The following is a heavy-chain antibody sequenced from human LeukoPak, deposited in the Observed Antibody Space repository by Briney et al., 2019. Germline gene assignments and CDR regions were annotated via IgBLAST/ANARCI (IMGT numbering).Heavy chain of an antibody. D-gene: IGHD3-10*01. CDR2: INTDGSSI. CDR1: GFAFNTYW. J-gene: IGHJ6*02. V-gene: IGHV3-74*01. CDR3: GRASGDYYYGMDV. Sequence: PGGSLRLSCEASGFAFNTYWMQWVRQPPGKGLVWVSRINTDGSSIVYLDSVKGRFTISRDNARNTLYLQMNSLRAEDTAVYYCGRASGDYYYGMDVWGQGTTVTVSS.